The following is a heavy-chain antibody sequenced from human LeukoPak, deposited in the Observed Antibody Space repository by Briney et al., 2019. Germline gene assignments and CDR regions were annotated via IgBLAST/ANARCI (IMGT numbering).Heavy chain of an antibody. CDR3: ARGPWAFYYGSGSYRNWFDP. CDR2: INHSGST. V-gene: IGHV4-34*01. D-gene: IGHD3-10*01. J-gene: IGHJ5*02. CDR1: GGSFSGYY. Sequence: SETLSLTCAVYGGSFSGYYWSRIRQPPGKGLEWIGEINHSGSTNYNPSLKSRVTISVDTSKNQFSLKLSSVTAADTAVYYCARGPWAFYYGSGSYRNWFDPWGQGTLVTVSS.